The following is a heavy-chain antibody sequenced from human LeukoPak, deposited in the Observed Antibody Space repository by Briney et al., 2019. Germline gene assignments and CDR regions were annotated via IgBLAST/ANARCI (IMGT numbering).Heavy chain of an antibody. J-gene: IGHJ4*02. CDR2: IYYSGST. D-gene: IGHD3-22*01. V-gene: IGHV4-31*03. CDR3: ARAQSYDSSGNFDY. CDR1: GGSISSGGYY. Sequence: QTLSLTCIVSGGSISSGGYYWSWLRQHPGKGLGWIGYIYYSGSTYYNPSLKSRVTISVDTSKNQFSLKLSSVTAADTAVYYCARAQSYDSSGNFDYWGQGTLVTVSS.